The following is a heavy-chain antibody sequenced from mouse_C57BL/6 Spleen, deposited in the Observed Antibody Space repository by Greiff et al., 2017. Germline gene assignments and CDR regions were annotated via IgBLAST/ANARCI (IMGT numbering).Heavy chain of an antibody. CDR3: AKAYYSNYVGWYFDV. CDR2: IYPGDGDT. V-gene: IGHV1-80*01. J-gene: IGHJ1*03. CDR1: GYAFSSYW. D-gene: IGHD2-5*01. Sequence: QVQLQQSGAELVKPGASVKISCKASGYAFSSYWMNWVKQRPGKGLEWIGQIYPGDGDTNYNGKFKGKATLTADKSSSRAYMQLSSLTSEDSAVYFCAKAYYSNYVGWYFDVWGTGTTVTVSS.